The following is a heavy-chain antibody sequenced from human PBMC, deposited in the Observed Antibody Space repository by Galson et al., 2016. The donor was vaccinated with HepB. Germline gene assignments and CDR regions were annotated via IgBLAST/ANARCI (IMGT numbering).Heavy chain of an antibody. CDR3: ARRQVVSHTGFFDS. J-gene: IGHJ4*02. CDR2: VYWDGEE. V-gene: IGHV2-5*02. D-gene: IGHD5-12*01. Sequence: PALVKPTQTLTLTCTLSGFGLNTHGVGVAWIRQPPGKALEWLALVYWDGEERYNQSLKSRLTISRDTSKNQVVVTMTDMQPVDAGTYFCARRQVVSHTGFFDSWGQGALVTVSS. CDR1: GFGLNTHGVG.